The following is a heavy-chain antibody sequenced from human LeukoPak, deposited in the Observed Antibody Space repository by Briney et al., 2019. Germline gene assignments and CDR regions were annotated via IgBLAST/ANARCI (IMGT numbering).Heavy chain of an antibody. CDR2: ISAHNGNT. CDR1: GYSFTNYV. CDR3: ARDHSYASRGGSFDY. J-gene: IGHJ4*02. Sequence: GASVKVSCKASGYSFTNYVIGWVRQPPGQGLEWMGWISAHNGNTNYAQKLQGRVTMTTDTSTSTAYMELRTLRSDETAVYYCARDHSYASRGGSFDYWGQGTLVTVSS. V-gene: IGHV1-18*01. D-gene: IGHD3-16*01.